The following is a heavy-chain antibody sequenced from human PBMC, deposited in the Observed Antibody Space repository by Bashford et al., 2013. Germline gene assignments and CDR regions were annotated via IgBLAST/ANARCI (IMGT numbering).Heavy chain of an antibody. CDR1: GYKFSNYW. V-gene: IGHV5-51*01. J-gene: IGHJ4*01. CDR2: IYPGDSET. Sequence: GESLKISCKGSGYKFSNYWIGWVRQTPGKGLEWMGLIYPGDSETRYSPSFQGQVTISVDKSISTAYLQWNSLKASDTAMYYCARVWFGDYYFDYWGQGTLVTVSS. CDR3: ARVWFGDYYFDY. D-gene: IGHD4-17*01.